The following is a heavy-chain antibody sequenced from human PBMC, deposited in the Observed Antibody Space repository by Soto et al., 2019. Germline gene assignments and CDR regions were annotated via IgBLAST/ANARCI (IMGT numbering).Heavy chain of an antibody. Sequence: GGSLRLSCAASGFTFSTSVMHWVRQAPGKGLEWMAIISYGGVNKYYADSVKGRFTISRDISESTLYLQMDSLRTEDTAVYYCAREEFEDGRGHFDYWGQGTLVTVSS. D-gene: IGHD3-22*01. V-gene: IGHV3-30-3*01. CDR2: ISYGGVNK. J-gene: IGHJ4*02. CDR3: AREEFEDGRGHFDY. CDR1: GFTFSTSV.